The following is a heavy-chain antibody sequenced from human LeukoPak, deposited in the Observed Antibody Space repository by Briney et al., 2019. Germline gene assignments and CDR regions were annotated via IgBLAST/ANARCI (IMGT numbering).Heavy chain of an antibody. CDR3: ALGDSGYEKFDY. Sequence: GGSLRLSCAGSGFTFSDYAISWVRQAPGKGLEWVSAVSSSGGSTFYADSVKGRFTISRDNSKNTLYLQMNSLRVDDTAVYYCALGDSGYEKFDYWGQGTLVNVSS. CDR1: GFTFSDYA. CDR2: VSSSGGST. D-gene: IGHD5-12*01. V-gene: IGHV3-23*01. J-gene: IGHJ4*02.